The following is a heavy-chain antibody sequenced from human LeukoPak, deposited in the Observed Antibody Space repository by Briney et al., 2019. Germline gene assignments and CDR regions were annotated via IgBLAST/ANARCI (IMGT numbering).Heavy chain of an antibody. Sequence: GGSLRLSCVASGIAFTSNAMAWVRQTPGRGLEWVSTVSHGGENTYYADFVKGRFTISRDNSKNTLYLQMNSLRAEDTAVHYCAKGYCSSTSCYYYYYMDVWGKGTTVTVSS. D-gene: IGHD2-2*01. J-gene: IGHJ6*03. CDR1: GIAFTSNA. V-gene: IGHV3-23*01. CDR3: AKGYCSSTSCYYYYYMDV. CDR2: VSHGGENT.